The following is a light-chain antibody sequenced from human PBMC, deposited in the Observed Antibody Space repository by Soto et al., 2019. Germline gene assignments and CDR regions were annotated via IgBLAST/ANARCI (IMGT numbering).Light chain of an antibody. V-gene: IGKV3-20*01. J-gene: IGKJ1*01. CDR1: QSVTNSF. Sequence: EIVLAQSPGTLSLSPGERATLSCRASQSVTNSFLAWYQQKPGQAPRLLIYGASRRATGIPDRFTGSGSGTDVTLTISRLEPEDFAVYYCQQYVSSPWAFGQGTKVDIK. CDR2: GAS. CDR3: QQYVSSPWA.